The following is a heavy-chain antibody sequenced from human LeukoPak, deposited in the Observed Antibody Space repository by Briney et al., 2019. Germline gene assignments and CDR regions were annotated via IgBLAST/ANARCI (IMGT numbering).Heavy chain of an antibody. D-gene: IGHD3-10*01. V-gene: IGHV4-61*05. Sequence: SETLSLTCTVSGGSISSSSYYWGWIRQPPGKGLEWIGYIYYSGSTNYNPSLKSRVTISVDTSKNQFSLKLSYVTAADTAVYYCARHGVGRGGDFDYWGQGTLVTVSS. CDR2: IYYSGST. CDR1: GGSISSSSYY. J-gene: IGHJ4*02. CDR3: ARHGVGRGGDFDY.